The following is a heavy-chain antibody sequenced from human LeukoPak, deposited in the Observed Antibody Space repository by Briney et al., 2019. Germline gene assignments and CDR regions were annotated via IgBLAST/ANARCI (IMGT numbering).Heavy chain of an antibody. CDR3: ARDRPTVPIVVVPAALDAFDI. D-gene: IGHD2-2*01. CDR2: ISSSSSTI. J-gene: IGHJ3*02. Sequence: GGSLRLSCAASGFTFSSYSMNWVRQAPGKGLEWVSYISSSSSTIYYADSVKGRFTISRDNAKNSLYLQMNSLRAEDTAVYYCARDRPTVPIVVVPAALDAFDIWGQGTMVTVSS. V-gene: IGHV3-48*04. CDR1: GFTFSSYS.